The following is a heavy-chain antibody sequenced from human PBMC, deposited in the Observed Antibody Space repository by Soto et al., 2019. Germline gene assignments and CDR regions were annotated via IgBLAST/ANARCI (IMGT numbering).Heavy chain of an antibody. J-gene: IGHJ4*02. D-gene: IGHD2-15*01. CDR1: GYTFTSYD. CDR2: MNPNSGNT. CDR3: ATGHRSVAAYPPKTRSLYYFDY. V-gene: IGHV1-8*01. Sequence: ASVKASCKASGYTFTSYDINWARQATGQGLEWMGWMNPNSGNTGYAQKFQGRVTMTRNTSISTAYMELSSLRSEDTAVYYCATGHRSVAAYPPKTRSLYYFDYWGQGTLVTVSS.